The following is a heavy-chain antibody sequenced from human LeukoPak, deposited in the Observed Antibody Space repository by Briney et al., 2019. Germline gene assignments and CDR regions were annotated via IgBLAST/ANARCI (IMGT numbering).Heavy chain of an antibody. Sequence: ASVKVSCKASGYTFTGYYMHWVRQAPGQGLEWMGWINPNSGGTNYAQKLQGRVTMTTDTSTSTAYMELRSLRSDDTAVYYCARGPFYCSSTSCYGTSMDYWGQGTLVTVSS. CDR1: GYTFTGYY. J-gene: IGHJ4*02. CDR2: INPNSGGT. CDR3: ARGPFYCSSTSCYGTSMDY. D-gene: IGHD2-2*01. V-gene: IGHV1-2*02.